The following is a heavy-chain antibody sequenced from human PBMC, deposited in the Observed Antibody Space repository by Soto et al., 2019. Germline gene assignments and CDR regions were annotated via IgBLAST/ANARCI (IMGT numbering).Heavy chain of an antibody. Sequence: GTLSPTGAVCGNSISSGYYWCCSSQPPRKGLGWIGTIYHSGSTYYSPSLKSRVTISVDTSKNQFSLKLNSVTAADTAVYYCARALYCSGGSCSPLRGMEVWGLGTTAT. V-gene: IGHV4-38-2*01. D-gene: IGHD2-15*01. CDR1: GNSISSGYY. CDR3: ARALYCSGGSCSPLRGMEV. CDR2: IYHSGST. J-gene: IGHJ6*02.